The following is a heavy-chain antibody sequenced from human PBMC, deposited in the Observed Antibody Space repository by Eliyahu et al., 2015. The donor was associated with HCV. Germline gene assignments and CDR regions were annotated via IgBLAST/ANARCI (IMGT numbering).Heavy chain of an antibody. CDR3: ARVSWTGLD. J-gene: IGHJ4*02. CDR2: ISSSGSTI. CDR1: GFTFSNYE. V-gene: IGHV3-48*03. Sequence: EVQLVESGGGLVQPGGSLRLSCAASGFTFSNYEMNWVRQAPGKGLEWVSYISSSGSTIYHADSVKGRFTISRDNAKNSLYLQMNSLRAEDTAVYYCARVSWTGLDWGQGTLVTVSS. D-gene: IGHD3/OR15-3a*01.